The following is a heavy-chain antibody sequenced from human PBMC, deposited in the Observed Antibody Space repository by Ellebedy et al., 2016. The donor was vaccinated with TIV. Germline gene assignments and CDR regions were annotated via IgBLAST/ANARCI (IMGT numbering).Heavy chain of an antibody. CDR3: ARRSTDFAFDY. CDR2: ISTSGGRT. Sequence: PGGSLRLSCAASGFTFNSHAMSWVRQTPPKGLEWVSAISTSGGRTYYADSVKGRFTVSRDNSKNTLFLQMSSLRAEDTAVYFCARRSTDFAFDYWGQGTLVAVSS. CDR1: GFTFNSHA. D-gene: IGHD3/OR15-3a*01. V-gene: IGHV3-23*01. J-gene: IGHJ4*02.